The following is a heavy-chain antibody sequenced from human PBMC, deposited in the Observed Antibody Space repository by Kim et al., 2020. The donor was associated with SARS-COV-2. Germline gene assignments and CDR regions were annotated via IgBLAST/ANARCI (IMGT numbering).Heavy chain of an antibody. D-gene: IGHD2-15*01. CDR1: GYTFSSDA. Sequence: ASVKVSCKLSGYTFSSDAISWLRQAPGQGLEWMGWIATYNGNTNYALRFQGRVTMTIDTSTNTAYMELRSLRYDDTAFYYCARDQCSGDNCPYGFHIWGQGTMVTISS. CDR3: ARDQCSGDNCPYGFHI. CDR2: IATYNGNT. V-gene: IGHV1-18*01. J-gene: IGHJ3*02.